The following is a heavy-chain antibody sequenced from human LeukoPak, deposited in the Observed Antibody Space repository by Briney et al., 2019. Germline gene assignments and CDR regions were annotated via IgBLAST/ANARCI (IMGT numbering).Heavy chain of an antibody. D-gene: IGHD1-26*01. V-gene: IGHV3-74*01. CDR2: INSDGSTT. J-gene: IGHJ4*02. CDR3: ARVAVGAWY. Sequence: GGSLGLSCAASGYTFSSYWMHWVRQAPGKGLVWVSRINSDGSTTSYADSVKGRFTISRDNAKNTLYLQMNSLRAEDTAVYYCARVAVGAWYWGQGTLVTVSS. CDR1: GYTFSSYW.